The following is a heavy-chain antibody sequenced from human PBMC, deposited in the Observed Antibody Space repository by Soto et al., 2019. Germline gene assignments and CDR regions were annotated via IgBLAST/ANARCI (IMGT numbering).Heavy chain of an antibody. CDR2: ISSSSSTI. CDR1: GFTFSSYS. Sequence: AGWSLRLSCAASGFTFSSYSMNWVRQAPGKGLEWVSYISSSSSTIYYADSVKGRFTISRDNAKNSLYLQMNSLRDEDTAVYYCARDLDGTNHDLLTGPHWFDTCGQGTLVTVSA. V-gene: IGHV3-48*02. D-gene: IGHD3-9*01. CDR3: ARDLDGTNHDLLTGPHWFDT. J-gene: IGHJ5*02.